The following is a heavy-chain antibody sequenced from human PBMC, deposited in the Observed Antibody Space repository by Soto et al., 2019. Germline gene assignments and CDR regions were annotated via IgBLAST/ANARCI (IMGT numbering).Heavy chain of an antibody. Sequence: ASVKVSCKXSGDSVSNDCLHWVRQAPGQGFEWLGLISPFGGATAYAQRFKGRVTVTMDKSSTTFYLELSSLRSDDTAVYYCAKGRGGKTVANFGMDVWGQGVTVTVS. V-gene: IGHV1-46*01. CDR2: ISPFGGAT. D-gene: IGHD3-16*01. CDR3: AKGRGGKTVANFGMDV. CDR1: GDSVSNDC. J-gene: IGHJ6*02.